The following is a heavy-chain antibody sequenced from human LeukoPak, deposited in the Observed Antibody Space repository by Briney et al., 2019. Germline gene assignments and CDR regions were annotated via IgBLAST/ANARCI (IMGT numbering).Heavy chain of an antibody. CDR2: INHSGST. D-gene: IGHD3-3*01. CDR3: ARHPNLRFLEWLLET. Sequence: TSETLSLTCAVYGGSFSGYYWSWIRQPPGKGLEWIGEINHSGSTNYNPSLKSRVTISVDTSKNQFSLKLSSVTAADTAVFYCARHPNLRFLEWLLETWGQGTLVTVSS. CDR1: GGSFSGYY. J-gene: IGHJ5*02. V-gene: IGHV4-34*01.